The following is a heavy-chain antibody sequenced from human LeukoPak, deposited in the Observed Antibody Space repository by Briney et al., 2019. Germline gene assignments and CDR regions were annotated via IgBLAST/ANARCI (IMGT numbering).Heavy chain of an antibody. V-gene: IGHV1-2*02. CDR3: ARDRDLVVEYYYYMDV. J-gene: IGHJ6*03. CDR1: GYTFTGYY. D-gene: IGHD2-15*01. CDR2: INPNSGGT. Sequence: ASVKVSCKASGYTFTGYYMHWVRQAPGQGLEWMGWINPNSGGTNYAQKFQGRVTMTRDTSITTAYMELSRLRSDDTAVYYCARDRDLVVEYYYYMDVWGKGTTVTISS.